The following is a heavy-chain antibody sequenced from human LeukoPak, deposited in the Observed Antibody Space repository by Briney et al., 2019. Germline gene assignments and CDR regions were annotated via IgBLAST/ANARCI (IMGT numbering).Heavy chain of an antibody. D-gene: IGHD5-24*01. CDR1: GGTFGSYA. CDR2: IIPILGIA. CDR3: ARPRDGYNYFDY. J-gene: IGHJ4*02. Sequence: GASVKVPCKASGGTFGSYAISWVRQAPGRGLEWMGRIIPILGIANYAQKFQGRVTITADKSTSTAYMELSSLRSEDTAVYYCARPRDGYNYFDYWGQGTLVTVSS. V-gene: IGHV1-69*04.